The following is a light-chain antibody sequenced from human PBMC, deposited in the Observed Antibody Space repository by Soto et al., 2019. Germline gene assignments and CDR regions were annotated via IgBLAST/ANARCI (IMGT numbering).Light chain of an antibody. J-gene: IGKJ1*01. CDR2: GVS. Sequence: EIVLTQSPGTLSLSPGERATLSCRASQSVGSTFLAWYQQKPGQAPRLLIYGVSTRATGIPDRFSGSWSGTDFTLSISRLEPEDFAVYYCGQFVSSPPRTF. V-gene: IGKV3-20*01. CDR3: GQFVSSPPRT. CDR1: QSVGSTF.